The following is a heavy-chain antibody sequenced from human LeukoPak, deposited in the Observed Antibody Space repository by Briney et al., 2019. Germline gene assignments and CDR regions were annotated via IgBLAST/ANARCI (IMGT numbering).Heavy chain of an antibody. V-gene: IGHV3-23*01. Sequence: GGSLRLSCAAAKFTFSSYAMSWVRQAPGKGLEWVSSISESGGSTFYADSVRGRFTLSRDNSKNTLFLQMNSLRAEDTAVYYCAKLRGDFWGQGTLVTVSS. J-gene: IGHJ4*02. CDR3: AKLRGDF. CDR1: KFTFSSYA. CDR2: ISESGGST.